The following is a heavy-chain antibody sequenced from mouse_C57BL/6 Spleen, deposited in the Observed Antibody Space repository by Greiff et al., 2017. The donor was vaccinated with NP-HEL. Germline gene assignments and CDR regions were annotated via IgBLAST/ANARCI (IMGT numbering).Heavy chain of an antibody. CDR3: AGDFSYAMDY. J-gene: IGHJ4*01. Sequence: QVQLQQPGAELVKPGASVKMSCKASGYTFTSYWITWVKQRPGQGLEWIGDIYPGSGSTNYNEKFKSKATLTVDTPSSTAYMQLSSLTSEDSAVYYCAGDFSYAMDYWGQGTSVTVSS. CDR1: GYTFTSYW. CDR2: IYPGSGST. V-gene: IGHV1-55*01.